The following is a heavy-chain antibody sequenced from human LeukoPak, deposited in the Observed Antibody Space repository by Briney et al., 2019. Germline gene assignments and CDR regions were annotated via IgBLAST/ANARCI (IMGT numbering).Heavy chain of an antibody. D-gene: IGHD1-26*01. CDR2: INSDGSST. CDR3: ARASSGRYFQFIDD. CDR1: GFTFSSYW. Sequence: GGSLRLSCAASGFTFSSYWMHWVRQAPGKGLVWVSRINSDGSSTSYADSVKGRFTISRDNAKKSLYLQMNSLRVEDTAVYYCARASSGRYFQFIDDWGQGTLVTVSS. V-gene: IGHV3-74*01. J-gene: IGHJ4*02.